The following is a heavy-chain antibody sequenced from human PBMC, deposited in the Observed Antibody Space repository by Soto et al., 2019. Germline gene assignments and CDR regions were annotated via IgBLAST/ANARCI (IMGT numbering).Heavy chain of an antibody. CDR1: GYTFTIYG. Sequence: ASVKVSCKASGYTFTIYGISWVRQAPGQGLEWMGWISAYNGNTNYAQMFQGRVSMTTDTSTTTAYLDLRSLRSDDTAVYYCARTGGNRGYYRDFDYWGQGTLVTVSS. CDR2: ISAYNGNT. D-gene: IGHD5-12*01. CDR3: ARTGGNRGYYRDFDY. V-gene: IGHV1-18*01. J-gene: IGHJ4*02.